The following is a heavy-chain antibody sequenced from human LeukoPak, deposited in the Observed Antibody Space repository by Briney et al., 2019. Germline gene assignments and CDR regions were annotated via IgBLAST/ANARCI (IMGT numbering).Heavy chain of an antibody. CDR2: IKQDGSEK. D-gene: IGHD1-1*01. CDR1: GFTFSWYW. J-gene: IGHJ4*02. Sequence: GGSLRLSCTASGFTFSWYWMSWVRQAPGKGLEWVANIKQDGSEKYYVDSVKGRFTISRDNAKNSVYLQMNSLRAEDTAVYYCVRDGSGTTPFDYWGQGTLVTVSS. V-gene: IGHV3-7*01. CDR3: VRDGSGTTPFDY.